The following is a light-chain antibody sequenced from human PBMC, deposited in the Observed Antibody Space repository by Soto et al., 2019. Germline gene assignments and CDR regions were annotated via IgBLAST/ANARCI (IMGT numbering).Light chain of an antibody. CDR3: QQYNSYST. J-gene: IGKJ2*01. V-gene: IGKV1-5*01. CDR1: QTIGSW. CDR2: DAS. Sequence: DIQMTQSPSTLSASVGDRVTITCRASQTIGSWLAWYQQKPGKAPKLLICDASSLESWVPSKFSGSGSGTEFTLTISSMQPDEFATYYCQQYNSYSTFGQRTKLDIK.